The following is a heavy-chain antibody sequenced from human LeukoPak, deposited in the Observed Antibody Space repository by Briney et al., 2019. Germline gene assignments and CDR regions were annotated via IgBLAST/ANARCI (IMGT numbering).Heavy chain of an antibody. CDR2: VYYGRSP. D-gene: IGHD6-25*01. V-gene: IGHV4-39*02. Sequence: SETLSLTCTVSGDSISRSTYYWAWIRQPPGKGLEWIGSVYYGRSPYFNPSLESRATISVDTSKNHFSLKMSSVTAADTAVYHCARSSGTGTFSYWGQGTLVTVSS. CDR1: GDSISRSTYY. CDR3: ARSSGTGTFSY. J-gene: IGHJ4*02.